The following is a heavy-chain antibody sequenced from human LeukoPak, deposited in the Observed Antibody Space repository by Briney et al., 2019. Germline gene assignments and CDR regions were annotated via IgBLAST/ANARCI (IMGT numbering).Heavy chain of an antibody. J-gene: IGHJ4*02. CDR2: IYYSGST. CDR1: GGSISSSSYY. CDR3: VRQKSQVPNVDY. D-gene: IGHD1-1*01. Sequence: SETLSLICTVSGGSISSSSYYWGWIRQPPGRGLERIGSIYYSGSTYYNPSLKSRVPITVDTSNNQFSLKLRSVSAPDRPVYFCVRQKSQVPNVDYWGQGTLVTVSS. V-gene: IGHV4-39*01.